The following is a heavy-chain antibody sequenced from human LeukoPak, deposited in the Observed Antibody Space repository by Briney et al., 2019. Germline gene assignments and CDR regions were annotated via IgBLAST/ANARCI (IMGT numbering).Heavy chain of an antibody. V-gene: IGHV3-23*01. CDR2: ISGSGAKT. CDR3: AKSNGYGLVDI. D-gene: IGHD3-10*01. Sequence: GGSLRLSCAASGFTFGTYAMNWVRQAPGKGLEWVSAISGSGAKTYYADFVKGRFTISRDNSKNTLYLQMNSLRAEDTAVYYCAKSNGYGLVDIWGQGTMVTVSS. J-gene: IGHJ3*02. CDR1: GFTFGTYA.